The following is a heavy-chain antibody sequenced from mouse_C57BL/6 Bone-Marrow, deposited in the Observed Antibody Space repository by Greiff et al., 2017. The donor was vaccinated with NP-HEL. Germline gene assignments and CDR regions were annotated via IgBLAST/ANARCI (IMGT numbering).Heavy chain of an antibody. CDR1: GYAFTNYL. Sequence: QVHVKQSGAELVRPGTSVKVSCKASGYAFTNYLIEWVKQRPGQGLEWIGVINPGSGGTNYNEKFKGKATLTAEKSSSTAYMQLSSLTSEDSAVYFCARSGAHYDGLDYWGQGTTLTVSS. CDR3: ARSGAHYDGLDY. D-gene: IGHD1-2*01. V-gene: IGHV1-54*01. CDR2: INPGSGGT. J-gene: IGHJ2*01.